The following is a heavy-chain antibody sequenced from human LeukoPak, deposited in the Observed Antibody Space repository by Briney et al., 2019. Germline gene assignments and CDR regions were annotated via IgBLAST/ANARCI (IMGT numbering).Heavy chain of an antibody. D-gene: IGHD1-26*01. CDR1: GFTISSYA. Sequence: GGSLKLSCAASGFTISSYAMSWVRQAPGKGLEWVSAISGSGGSTYYADSVKGRFTISRDNSKNTLYLQMNRLRAEDTAVYYCAREDNKWELLAFDYWGQGTLVTVSS. J-gene: IGHJ4*02. CDR2: ISGSGGST. V-gene: IGHV3-23*01. CDR3: AREDNKWELLAFDY.